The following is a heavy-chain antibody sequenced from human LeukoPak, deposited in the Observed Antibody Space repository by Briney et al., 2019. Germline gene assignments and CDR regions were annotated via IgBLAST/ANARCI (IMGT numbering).Heavy chain of an antibody. V-gene: IGHV3-20*04. Sequence: GGSLRLSCAASAFTFDDYGMSWVRQAPGKGLEWVSGINFNGGSTDYADSVKGRFTIFRDNAKNSLYLQTNSLRAEDTAFYYCARTVVTGIKYYFDYWGQGTLVTVSS. D-gene: IGHD4-23*01. CDR3: ARTVVTGIKYYFDY. J-gene: IGHJ4*02. CDR2: INFNGGST. CDR1: AFTFDDYG.